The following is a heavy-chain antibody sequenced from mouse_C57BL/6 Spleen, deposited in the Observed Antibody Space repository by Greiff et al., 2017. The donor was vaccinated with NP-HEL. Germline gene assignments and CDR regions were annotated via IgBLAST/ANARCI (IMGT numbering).Heavy chain of an antibody. V-gene: IGHV2-9-1*01. J-gene: IGHJ2*01. Sequence: VHLVESGPGLVAPSQSLSITCTVSGFSLPSYAISWVRQPPGKGLEWLGVIWTCGGTDYNSALKSKLSISKDNSKSQVFLKMNSLQTDDTARYYCARNFAYGNYFDYWGQGTTLTVSS. CDR2: IWTCGGT. CDR1: GFSLPSYA. D-gene: IGHD2-1*01. CDR3: ARNFAYGNYFDY.